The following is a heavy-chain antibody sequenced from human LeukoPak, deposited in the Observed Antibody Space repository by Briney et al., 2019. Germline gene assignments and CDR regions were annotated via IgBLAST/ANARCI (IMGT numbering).Heavy chain of an antibody. CDR2: IRTKVYGGTT. D-gene: IGHD5-18*01. CDR1: GFSFGDYT. CDR3: IRDVPSGGYSHGCFDY. V-gene: IGHV3-49*04. Sequence: PGRSLRLSCTGSGFSFGDYTITWVRQAPGKGLEWLGFIRTKVYGGTTEYAASVKGRFTIPRDDFKSIAHLQMNSLKVEDTALYLCIRDVPSGGYSHGCFDYWGQGTLVTVSS. J-gene: IGHJ4*02.